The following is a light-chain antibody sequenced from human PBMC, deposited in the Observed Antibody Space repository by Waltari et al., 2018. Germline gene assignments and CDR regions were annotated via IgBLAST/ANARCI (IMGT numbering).Light chain of an antibody. J-gene: IGLJ3*02. V-gene: IGLV1-36*01. CDR1: SSKIGTNA. CDR2: YND. Sequence: QSVLTQPPSVSEAPRQRVTISCSGSSSKIGTNAVNWYQQLPGKAPKLLIYYNDLLPSGVSDRFSGSKSGTSASLAISGLQSEDEADYYCAAWDDSLNGPVFGGGTKLTVV. CDR3: AAWDDSLNGPV.